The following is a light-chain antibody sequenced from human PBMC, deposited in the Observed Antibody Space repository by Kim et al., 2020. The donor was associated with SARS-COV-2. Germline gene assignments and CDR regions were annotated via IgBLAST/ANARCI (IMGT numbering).Light chain of an antibody. CDR1: QSIGSS. J-gene: IGKJ2*01. CDR2: AAS. Sequence: DIQMTQSPSSLSASVGDRVTITCRASQSIGSSLNWYQQKPGKAPKVLIYAASSLQSGVPSRFSGSGSGTDFTLTISSLQPEDFATYYCQQSYSTPYTIGQGTKLEI. V-gene: IGKV1-39*01. CDR3: QQSYSTPYT.